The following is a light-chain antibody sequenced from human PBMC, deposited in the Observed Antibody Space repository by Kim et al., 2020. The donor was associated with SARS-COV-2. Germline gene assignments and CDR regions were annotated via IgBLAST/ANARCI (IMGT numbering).Light chain of an antibody. CDR3: QQYGSSLYT. Sequence: LSPEERATLSCRASQSVSSSYLAWYQQKPGQAPRLLIYGASSRATGIPDRFSGSGSGTDFTLTISRLEPEDFAVYYCQQYGSSLYTFGQGTKLEIK. CDR2: GAS. J-gene: IGKJ2*01. V-gene: IGKV3-20*01. CDR1: QSVSSSY.